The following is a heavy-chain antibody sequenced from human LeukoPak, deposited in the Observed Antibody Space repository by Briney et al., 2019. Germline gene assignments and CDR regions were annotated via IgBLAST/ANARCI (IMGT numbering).Heavy chain of an antibody. CDR3: ARYSSGSGYYYYYGMDV. J-gene: IGHJ6*02. CDR2: ISAYNGNT. D-gene: IGHD6-19*01. V-gene: IGHV1-18*01. CDR1: GYTFTSYG. Sequence: ASVKVSCKASGYTFTSYGISWVRQAPGQGLEWTGWISAYNGNTNYAQKLQGRVTMTTDTSTSTAYMELRSLRSDDTAVYYCARYSSGSGYYYYYGMDVWGQGTTVTVSS.